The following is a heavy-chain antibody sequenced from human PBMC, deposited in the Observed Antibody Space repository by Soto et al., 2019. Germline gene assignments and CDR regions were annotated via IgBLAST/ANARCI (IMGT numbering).Heavy chain of an antibody. CDR1: GGTFSSYT. Sequence: ASVKVSCKASGGTFSSYTISWVRQAPGQGLEWMGRIIPILGIANYAQKFQGRVTITADKSTSTAYMELSSLRSEDTAVYYCASYSSSWYDFDYWGQGTLVTFSS. D-gene: IGHD6-13*01. CDR3: ASYSSSWYDFDY. CDR2: IIPILGIA. V-gene: IGHV1-69*02. J-gene: IGHJ4*02.